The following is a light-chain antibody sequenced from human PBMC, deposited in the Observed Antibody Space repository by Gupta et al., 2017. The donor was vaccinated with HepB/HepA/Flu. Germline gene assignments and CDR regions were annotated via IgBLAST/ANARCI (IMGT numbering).Light chain of an antibody. J-gene: IGKJ4*01. Sequence: DIQLTHSPSFLSASVGDRFTITCRASQDINSHFNWYQQKPGRAPKLLIYDTSTLQSGVPLSFSGSGSGTDFTLTISSLHPEDFATYYCQQFNSHPLTFGGGTKVEIK. CDR1: QDINSH. V-gene: IGKV1-9*01. CDR2: DTS. CDR3: QQFNSHPLT.